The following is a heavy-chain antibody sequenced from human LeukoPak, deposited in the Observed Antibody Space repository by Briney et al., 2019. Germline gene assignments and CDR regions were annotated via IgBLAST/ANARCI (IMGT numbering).Heavy chain of an antibody. CDR3: VREDHSGVRGDF. CDR1: GYTFTNYG. V-gene: IGHV1-18*04. J-gene: IGHJ4*02. CDR2: ISVYNGNT. Sequence: ASVKVSCKASGYTFTNYGVSWVRQAPGQGREWMGSISVYNGNTNYAQKLQGRVTMTTHTSTTTAYMELRSLRSDDTAVYYCVREDHSGVRGDFWGQGTLVIVSS. D-gene: IGHD3-10*01.